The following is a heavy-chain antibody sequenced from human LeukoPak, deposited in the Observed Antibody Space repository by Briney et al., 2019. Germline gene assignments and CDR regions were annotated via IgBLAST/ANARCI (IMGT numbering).Heavy chain of an antibody. V-gene: IGHV1-8*02. CDR2: MNPNSGNT. Sequence: ASVKVSCKASGYTFTGYYMHWVRQATGQGLEWMGWMNPNSGNTGYAQKFQGRVTITRNTSISTAYMELSSLRSEDTAVYYCARGSRPASYWGQGTLVTVSS. CDR1: GYTFTGYY. CDR3: ARGSRPASY. J-gene: IGHJ4*02. D-gene: IGHD2-2*01.